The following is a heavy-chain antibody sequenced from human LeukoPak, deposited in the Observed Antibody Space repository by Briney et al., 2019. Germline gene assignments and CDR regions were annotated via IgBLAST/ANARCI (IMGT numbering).Heavy chain of an antibody. J-gene: IGHJ4*02. CDR1: GGSFSGYY. D-gene: IGHD3-3*01. CDR3: ARGLYDFWSGYASTKYYFDY. V-gene: IGHV4-34*01. CDR2: INHSGST. Sequence: SETLSLTCAVYGGSFSGYYWSWIRQPPGKGLEWIGEINHSGSTNYNPSLKSRVTISVDTSKNQFSLKLGSVTAADTAVYYCARGLYDFWSGYASTKYYFDYWGQGTLVTVSS.